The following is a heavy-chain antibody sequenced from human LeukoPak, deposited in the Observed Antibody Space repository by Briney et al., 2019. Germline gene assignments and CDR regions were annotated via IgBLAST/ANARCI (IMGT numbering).Heavy chain of an antibody. D-gene: IGHD2-8*02. V-gene: IGHV4-4*09. CDR1: GASIRSYY. CDR2: IYTSGST. Sequence: PSETLSLTCSVSGASIRSYYWSWIRQPPGKGLEWIGYIYTSGSTNHSPSLKGRVSLSMDTSRNHFSLTLSSVTAADTAVYYCARQALLGSYWFFDLWGRGTLVTVSS. J-gene: IGHJ2*01. CDR3: ARQALLGSYWFFDL.